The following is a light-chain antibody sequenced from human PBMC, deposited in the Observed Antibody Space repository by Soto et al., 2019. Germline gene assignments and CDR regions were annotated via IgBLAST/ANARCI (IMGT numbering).Light chain of an antibody. CDR3: QSYDRSLSGGV. CDR1: SSNIGADCG. V-gene: IGLV1-40*01. J-gene: IGLJ3*02. CDR2: VNT. Sequence: QSVLTQPPSVSGAPGQTITISCTGSSSNIGADCGVHWYQQLPGAAPKLVIFVNTNRPSGVPDRFSGSKSGTSASLAITGLQAEDEADYYCQSYDRSLSGGVFGTGTQLTVL.